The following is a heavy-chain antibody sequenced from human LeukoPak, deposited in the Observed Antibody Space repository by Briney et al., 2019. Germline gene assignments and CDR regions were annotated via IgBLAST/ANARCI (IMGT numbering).Heavy chain of an antibody. Sequence: ASVKVPCKASGYTFTSYGISWVRQAPGQGLEWMGWISAYNGNTNYAQKLQGRVTMTTDTSTSTAYMELRSLRSDDTAVHYCARAPYCSGGSCYSVDYWGQGTLVTVSS. CDR1: GYTFTSYG. V-gene: IGHV1-18*01. CDR3: ARAPYCSGGSCYSVDY. D-gene: IGHD2-15*01. CDR2: ISAYNGNT. J-gene: IGHJ4*02.